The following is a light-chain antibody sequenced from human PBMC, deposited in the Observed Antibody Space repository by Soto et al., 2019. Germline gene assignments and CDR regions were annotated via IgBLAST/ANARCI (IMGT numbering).Light chain of an antibody. CDR3: QQYGTSPRT. CDR2: DAS. V-gene: IGKV3-11*01. CDR1: QTVSSY. Sequence: IVWTQSPGTLSLSPGERATLAWSACQTVSSYLLWYQQKPGQAPRLLIYDASNRATGVPARFSGSGSGTDFTLTISRLEPEDFAVYYCQQYGTSPRTFGHGTKVDIK. J-gene: IGKJ1*01.